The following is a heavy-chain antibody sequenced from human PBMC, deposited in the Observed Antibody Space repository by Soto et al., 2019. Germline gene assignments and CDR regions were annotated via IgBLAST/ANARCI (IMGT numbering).Heavy chain of an antibody. J-gene: IGHJ4*02. CDR3: ARDEVCSGGSCYVY. CDR2: IIPIFGTA. D-gene: IGHD2-15*01. V-gene: IGHV1-69*01. Sequence: QVQLVQSGAEVKKPGSSVKVSCKASGGTFSSYAISWVRQAPGQGLEWMGGIIPIFGTANYAQKFQGRVTITADESTSTAYVELSSLRSEDTAVYYCARDEVCSGGSCYVYWGQGTLVTVSS. CDR1: GGTFSSYA.